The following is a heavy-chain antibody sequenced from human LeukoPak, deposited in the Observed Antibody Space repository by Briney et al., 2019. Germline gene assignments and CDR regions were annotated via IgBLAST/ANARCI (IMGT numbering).Heavy chain of an antibody. D-gene: IGHD6-13*01. J-gene: IGHJ3*02. CDR2: IVVGSGNT. V-gene: IGHV1-58*02. Sequence: SVKVSCKASGFTFTSSAMQWVRQARGQRLEWIGWIVVGSGNTNYAQKFQERVTITRDMSTSTAYMELSSLRSEDTAVYYCAATSISSSWYGNDAFDIWGQETMVTVSS. CDR1: GFTFTSSA. CDR3: AATSISSSWYGNDAFDI.